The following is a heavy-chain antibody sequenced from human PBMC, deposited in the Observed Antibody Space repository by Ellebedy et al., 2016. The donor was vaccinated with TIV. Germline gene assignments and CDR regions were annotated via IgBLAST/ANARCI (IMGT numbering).Heavy chain of an antibody. CDR2: ISSTSSHI. Sequence: GESLKISCAASGFIFRTYSMNWVRQAPGKGLEWVSSISSTSSHIYYADSVKGRFTISRDNAKNSLFLEMKSLRAEDTAVYFCARDSSTWDYFDSWGQGTLVTVFS. CDR3: ARDSSTWDYFDS. J-gene: IGHJ4*02. V-gene: IGHV3-21*01. CDR1: GFIFRTYS. D-gene: IGHD6-13*01.